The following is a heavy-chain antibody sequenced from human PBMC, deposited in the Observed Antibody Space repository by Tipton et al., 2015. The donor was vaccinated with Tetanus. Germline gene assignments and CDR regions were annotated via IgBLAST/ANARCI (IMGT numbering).Heavy chain of an antibody. CDR3: ARKFSSGYYYLDY. Sequence: TLSLTCTVSGDSISSRNWWTWVRQSPGKGLEWIGDIFHSGDTNYNPSLKRRVTISADKTENHFSLRLTSVTAADTAVYFCARKFSSGYYYLDYWGQGTLVLVSS. J-gene: IGHJ4*02. CDR1: GDSISSRNW. V-gene: IGHV4-4*01. D-gene: IGHD6-19*01. CDR2: IFHSGDT.